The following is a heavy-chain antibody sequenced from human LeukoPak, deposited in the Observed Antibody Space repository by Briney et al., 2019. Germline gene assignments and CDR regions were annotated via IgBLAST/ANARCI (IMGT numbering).Heavy chain of an antibody. D-gene: IGHD6-19*01. V-gene: IGHV1-46*01. CDR1: GYTFTSYY. CDR3: ARDYSYPYSSGWYGRRVNWFDP. J-gene: IGHJ5*02. CDR2: INPSGGST. Sequence: ASVNVSCKASGYTFTSYYMHWVRQAPGQGLEWMGIINPSGGSTSYAQKFQGRVTMTRDTSTSTVYMELSSLRSEDTAVYYCARDYSYPYSSGWYGRRVNWFDPWGQGTLVTVSS.